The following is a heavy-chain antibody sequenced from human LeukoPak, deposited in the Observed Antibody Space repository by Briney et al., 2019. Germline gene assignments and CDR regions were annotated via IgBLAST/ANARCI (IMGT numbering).Heavy chain of an antibody. J-gene: IGHJ6*03. CDR2: NYTSGST. D-gene: IGHD2-2*01. Sequence: SETLSLTCTVSGGSTSSYYWSWIRQPPGKGLEWIGYNYTSGSTNYNPSLKSRVTISVDTSKNQFSLKLSSVTAADTAVYYCARAPLPAATYYYYYYMDVWGKGTTVTVSS. V-gene: IGHV4-4*09. CDR3: ARAPLPAATYYYYYYMDV. CDR1: GGSTSSYY.